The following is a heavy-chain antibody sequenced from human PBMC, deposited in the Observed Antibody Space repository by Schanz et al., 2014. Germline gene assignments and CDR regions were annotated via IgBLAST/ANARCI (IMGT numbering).Heavy chain of an antibody. J-gene: IGHJ4*02. CDR2: INHSGST. Sequence: QVQLQQWGAGLLKPSETLSLTCAVYGGSFSAYYWNWIRQPPGKGLEWIGEINHSGSTNYNPSLKSRSTKTIDTSKSQFSQKLNSVTAADTAVYYCARGGVRDDNSPGTGVRDDYNPGTYWGQGTLVTVSS. V-gene: IGHV4-34*01. D-gene: IGHD3-16*01. CDR3: ARGGVRDDNSPGTGVRDDYNPGTY. CDR1: GGSFSAYY.